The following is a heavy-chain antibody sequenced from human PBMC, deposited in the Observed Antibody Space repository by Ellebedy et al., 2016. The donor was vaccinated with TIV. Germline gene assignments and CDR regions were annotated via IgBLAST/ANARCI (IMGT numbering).Heavy chain of an antibody. J-gene: IGHJ4*02. CDR1: GYTLTELS. CDR3: ATATFKAVAALDY. V-gene: IGHV1-24*01. Sequence: ASVKVSXXVSGYTLTELSMHWVRQAPGKGLEWMGGFDPEDGETIYAQKFQGRVTMTEDTSTDTAYMELSSLRSEDTAVYYCATATFKAVAALDYWGQGTLVTVSS. CDR2: FDPEDGET. D-gene: IGHD6-19*01.